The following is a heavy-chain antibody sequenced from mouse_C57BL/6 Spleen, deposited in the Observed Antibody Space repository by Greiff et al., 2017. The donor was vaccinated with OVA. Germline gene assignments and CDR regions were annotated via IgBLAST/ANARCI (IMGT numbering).Heavy chain of an antibody. J-gene: IGHJ3*01. CDR2: IYPSDSET. CDR3: ALYYGYDGGFAY. V-gene: IGHV1-61*01. D-gene: IGHD2-2*01. Sequence: QVQLKQSGAELVRPGSSVKLSCKASGYTFTSYWMDWVKQRPGQGLEWIGNIYPSDSETHYNQKFKDKATLTVDKSSSTAYMQLISLTSEDSAVYYCALYYGYDGGFAYWGQGTLVTVSA. CDR1: GYTFTSYW.